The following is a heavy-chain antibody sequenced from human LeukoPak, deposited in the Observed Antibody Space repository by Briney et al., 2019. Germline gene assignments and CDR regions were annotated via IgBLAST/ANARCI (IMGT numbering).Heavy chain of an antibody. D-gene: IGHD1-14*01. V-gene: IGHV4-4*07. CDR1: GGSISSYY. CDR2: IYTSGST. Sequence: PSETLSLTCTVSGGSISSYYWSWIRQPAGKGLEWIGRIYTSGSTNYNPSLKSRVTMSVDTSKNQFSLKLSSVTAADTAVYYCARDRRAPTGYYYYYMDVWGKGTTVTVSS. J-gene: IGHJ6*03. CDR3: ARDRRAPTGYYYYYMDV.